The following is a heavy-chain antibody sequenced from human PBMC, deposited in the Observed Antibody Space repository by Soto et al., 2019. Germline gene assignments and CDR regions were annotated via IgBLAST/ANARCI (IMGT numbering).Heavy chain of an antibody. J-gene: IGHJ5*02. D-gene: IGHD1-26*01. V-gene: IGHV3-7*05. CDR1: GFTFSSYW. CDR2: IKEEGSEK. CDR3: ARDFGGP. Sequence: EVQLVESGGGLVQPGGSLRLSCTASGFTFSSYWMNWVRQAPGKGLEWVGNIKEEGSEKFYVDSVKGRFTISRDNAKNSLYLDMNSLRVEATAIYFCARDFGGPWGQGTLVTVSS.